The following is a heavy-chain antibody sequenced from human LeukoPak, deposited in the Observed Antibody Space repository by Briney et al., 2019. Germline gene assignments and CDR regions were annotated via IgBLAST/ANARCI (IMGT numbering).Heavy chain of an antibody. J-gene: IGHJ4*01. CDR1: GFIFSHYG. D-gene: IGHD4-11*01. V-gene: IGHV3-33*01. CDR3: ARDAQRGFDYSNSLEY. CDR2: IWSDGSNR. Sequence: PGGSLRLSCAASGFIFSHYGMHWVRQAPGKGLEWVAVIWSDGSNRFYAGSVKGRFTISRDNSQNTVFLQMNSLRVEDTAMYYSARDAQRGFDYSNSLEYWGHGTLVTVSS.